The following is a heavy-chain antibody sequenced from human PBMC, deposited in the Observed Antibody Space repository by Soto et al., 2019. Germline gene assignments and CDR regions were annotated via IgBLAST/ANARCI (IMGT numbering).Heavy chain of an antibody. V-gene: IGHV3-11*01. CDR1: GFTFSDYY. CDR2: ISSSGSTI. J-gene: IGHJ4*02. CDR3: ARGSGSYAPTDFDY. D-gene: IGHD1-26*01. Sequence: LRLSCAASGFTFSDYYMSWIRRAPGKGLEWVSYISSSGSTIYYADSVKGRFTISRDNAKNSLYLQMNSLRAEDTAVYYCARGSGSYAPTDFDYWGQGTLVTVSS.